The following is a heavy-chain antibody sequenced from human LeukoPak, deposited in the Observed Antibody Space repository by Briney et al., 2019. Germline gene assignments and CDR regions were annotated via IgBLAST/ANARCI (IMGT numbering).Heavy chain of an antibody. V-gene: IGHV3-23*01. Sequence: GGSLRLSCAVSGLTFSSYAMSWVRQAPGTGLEWVSTIAGNGGSTYYADSVKGRFTISRDNAKNTLYLQMNNLRPEDTAVYYCARVQHFDWLFYAMDVWGQGTTVTVSS. CDR3: ARVQHFDWLFYAMDV. CDR1: GLTFSSYA. J-gene: IGHJ6*02. CDR2: IAGNGGST. D-gene: IGHD3-9*01.